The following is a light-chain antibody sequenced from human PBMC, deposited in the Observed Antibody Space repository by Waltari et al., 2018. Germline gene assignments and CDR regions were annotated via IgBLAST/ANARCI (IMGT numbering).Light chain of an antibody. CDR3: QQYNSRSPWT. J-gene: IGKJ1*01. CDR2: KAS. Sequence: DIQMTQSPSTLSAFVGDRVTITCRASQSVSTWFAWFQQKPGKAPKLVVYKASTLESGVPSRFSGRGSGTEFTLTISSLQPDDFATYYCQQYNSRSPWTFGQGTKVEIK. V-gene: IGKV1-5*03. CDR1: QSVSTW.